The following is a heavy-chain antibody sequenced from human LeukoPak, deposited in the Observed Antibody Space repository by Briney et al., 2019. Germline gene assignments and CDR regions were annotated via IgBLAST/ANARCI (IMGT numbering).Heavy chain of an antibody. CDR2: ISDSGGST. D-gene: IGHD2-2*01. CDR1: GFTFSSYA. J-gene: IGHJ4*01. Sequence: GGSLRPSRAASGFTFSSYAMSWVRQAPGKGLEWVSIISDSGGSTNYADSVKGRFTISRDNSKDTLYLQMNSLRAEDTAVYHCAKADCGSSKCYVRDFWGHATLFTVSS. CDR3: AKADCGSSKCYVRDF. V-gene: IGHV3-23*01.